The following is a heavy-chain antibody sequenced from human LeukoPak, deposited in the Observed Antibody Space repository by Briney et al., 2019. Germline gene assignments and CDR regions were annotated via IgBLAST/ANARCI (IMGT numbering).Heavy chain of an antibody. J-gene: IGHJ4*02. CDR3: ARSYNSGSYYPYYFDY. CDR1: GGSISSHF. CDR2: IYYTGST. V-gene: IGHV4-59*11. D-gene: IGHD3-10*01. Sequence: SETLSHTCTVSGGSISSHFWSWVRQPPGKRLEWIGSIYYTGSTNYNPSLKSRMTMSVETSKNQFSLKLSSVTAADTAVYYCARSYNSGSYYPYYFDYWGQGTLVTVSS.